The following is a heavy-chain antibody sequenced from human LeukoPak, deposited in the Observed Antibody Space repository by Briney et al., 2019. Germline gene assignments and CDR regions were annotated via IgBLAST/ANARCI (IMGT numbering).Heavy chain of an antibody. Sequence: GGSLRLSCEASGFMFKNYWMTWVRKAPGKGLGGVANIEEDGSEKYYVDSVKGRFTISRDNTKNSLYLQMNSLRAEETAVYNCAKDGRYCTSANWQGDAFDVWGQGTMVTVSS. CDR3: AKDGRYCTSANWQGDAFDV. CDR2: IEEDGSEK. D-gene: IGHD2-2*01. J-gene: IGHJ3*01. CDR1: GFMFKNYW. V-gene: IGHV3-7*01.